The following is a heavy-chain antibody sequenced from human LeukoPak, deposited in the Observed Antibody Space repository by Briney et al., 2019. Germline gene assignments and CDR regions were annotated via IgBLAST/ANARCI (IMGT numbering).Heavy chain of an antibody. J-gene: IGHJ3*02. CDR3: ARTTVTRQSNDAFDI. D-gene: IGHD4-17*01. Sequence: SQTLSLTCAISGDSVSSNSAAWNWIRQSPSRGLEWLGRTYYRSKWYNDYAVSAKSRITINPDTSKNQFSLQLNSVTPEDTAVYYCARTTVTRQSNDAFDIWAKGQWSPSLQ. V-gene: IGHV6-1*01. CDR1: GDSVSSNSAA. CDR2: TYYRSKWYN.